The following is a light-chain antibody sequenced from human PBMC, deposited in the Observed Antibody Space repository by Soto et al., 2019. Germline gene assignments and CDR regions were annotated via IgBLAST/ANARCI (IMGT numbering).Light chain of an antibody. Sequence: EIVLTQSPGTLSLSPGERATLSCRASQSVSSRYSAWYQQKPGQAPRLLIYGASTRATGIPDRFSGSGSETDFTLTISRLEPDDVAVYYCQQYDTSPPMYTFGQGTKVDIK. CDR3: QQYDTSPPMYT. CDR1: QSVSSRY. CDR2: GAS. V-gene: IGKV3-20*01. J-gene: IGKJ2*01.